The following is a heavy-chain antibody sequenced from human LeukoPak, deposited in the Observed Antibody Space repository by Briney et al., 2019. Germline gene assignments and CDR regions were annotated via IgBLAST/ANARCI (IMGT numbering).Heavy chain of an antibody. J-gene: IGHJ6*04. CDR2: IYSGGST. CDR3: ARDSPGGMDV. V-gene: IGHV3-53*01. CDR1: GFTFSSFW. Sequence: GGSLRLSCAASGFTFSSFWMHWVRHVPGKGLEWVSVIYSGGSTYYADSVKGRFTISRDNSKNTLYLQMNSLRAEDTAVYYCARDSPGGMDVWGKGTTVTVSS.